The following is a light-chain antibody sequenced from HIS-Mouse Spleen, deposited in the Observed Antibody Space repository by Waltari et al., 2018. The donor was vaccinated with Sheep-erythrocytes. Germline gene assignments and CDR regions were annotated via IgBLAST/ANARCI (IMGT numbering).Light chain of an antibody. CDR2: EDS. J-gene: IGLJ1*01. V-gene: IGLV3-10*01. Sequence: SYELTQPPSESVSPGQTARITCSGDALPKKYAYWYQQKSGQAPVLVIYEDSKRPSGIPARFAGSSSWTMATLTISGAQVEYEADYYCYSTDSSGNHRVFGTGTKVTVL. CDR3: YSTDSSGNHRV. CDR1: ALPKKY.